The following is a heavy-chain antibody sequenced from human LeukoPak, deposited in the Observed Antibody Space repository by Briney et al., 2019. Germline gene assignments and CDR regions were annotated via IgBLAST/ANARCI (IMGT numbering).Heavy chain of an antibody. CDR2: INHSGST. J-gene: IGHJ4*02. V-gene: IGHV4-34*01. D-gene: IGHD3-22*01. CDR3: ARLDTSGSHYFDY. CDR1: GGSFSGYY. Sequence: SETLSLTCAVYGGSFSGYYWSWIRQPPGKGLEWIGEINHSGSTNYNPSLKSRVTMSVDTSKNQFSLKLNSVTAADTAVYYCARLDTSGSHYFDYWGQGTLVTVSS.